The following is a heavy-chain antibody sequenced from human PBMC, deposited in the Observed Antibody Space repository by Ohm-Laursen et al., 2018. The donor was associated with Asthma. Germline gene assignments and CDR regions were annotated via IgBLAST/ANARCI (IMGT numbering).Heavy chain of an antibody. CDR2: ITSDGSWT. Sequence: SLRLSCAASGFTFSNFAMHWVRQAPGKGLEWVSIITSDGSWTSYADSVKGRFTISRDNSKNTLYLQMNSLRAEDTAVYYCARDLRYFDWLFNLGYWGQGTLVTVSS. CDR3: ARDLRYFDWLFNLGY. CDR1: GFTFSNFA. D-gene: IGHD3-9*01. V-gene: IGHV3-30-3*01. J-gene: IGHJ4*02.